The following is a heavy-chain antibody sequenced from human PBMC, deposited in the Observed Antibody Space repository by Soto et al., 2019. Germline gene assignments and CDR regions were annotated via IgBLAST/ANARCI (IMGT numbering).Heavy chain of an antibody. CDR3: PRGGEVHYSSSLDL. J-gene: IGHJ6*02. V-gene: IGHV1-2*02. D-gene: IGHD2-21*01. Sequence: ASVKVSCKASGYTFIGYYMHRVRQAPGQWLEWVGWINPNCGGTNYAQRFQGRVTMSRDTASNPGHMELSIPTPDDTPVYFCPRGGEVHYSSSLDLWGQGTT. CDR1: GYTFIGYY. CDR2: INPNCGGT.